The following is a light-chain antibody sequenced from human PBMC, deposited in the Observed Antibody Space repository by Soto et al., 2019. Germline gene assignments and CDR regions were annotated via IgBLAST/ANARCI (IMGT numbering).Light chain of an antibody. Sequence: QSVLTQPASVSGSPGQSITISCTGISSDVGGYKYVSWYQQLPGKAPKLIIYDVNNRPSGVSNRFSASKSANAASLTISGLQAEDEADYYCTSYTSSNSLYVFGNGTKVTVL. CDR1: SSDVGGYKY. V-gene: IGLV2-14*03. J-gene: IGLJ1*01. CDR2: DVN. CDR3: TSYTSSNSLYV.